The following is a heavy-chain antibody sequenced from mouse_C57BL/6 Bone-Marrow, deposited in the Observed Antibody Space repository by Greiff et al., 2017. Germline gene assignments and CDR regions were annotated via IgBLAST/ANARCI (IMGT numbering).Heavy chain of an antibody. Sequence: QVQLQQPGAELVKPGASVKLSCKASGYTFTSYWMQWVKQRPGQGLEWIGEIDPSDSYTNYNQKFKGKATLTVDTSSSTAYMQLSSLTSEDSAVYYCARCSSGYYFDYWGQGTTLIVSS. CDR3: ARCSSGYYFDY. J-gene: IGHJ2*01. D-gene: IGHD3-2*02. CDR2: IDPSDSYT. V-gene: IGHV1-50*01. CDR1: GYTFTSYW.